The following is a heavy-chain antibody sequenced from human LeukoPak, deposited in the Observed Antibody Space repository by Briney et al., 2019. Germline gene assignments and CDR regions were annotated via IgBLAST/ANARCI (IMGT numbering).Heavy chain of an antibody. CDR2: IIPIFGTA. CDR1: GGTFSSYA. CDR3: ARMAGYGGSYYFDY. V-gene: IGHV1-69*05. J-gene: IGHJ4*02. Sequence: GASVKVSCKASGGTFSSYAISWMRQAPGQGLEWMGGIIPIFGTANYAQKFQGRVTITTDESTSTAYMELSSLRSEDTAVYYCARMAGYGGSYYFDYWGQGTLVTVSS. D-gene: IGHD1-26*01.